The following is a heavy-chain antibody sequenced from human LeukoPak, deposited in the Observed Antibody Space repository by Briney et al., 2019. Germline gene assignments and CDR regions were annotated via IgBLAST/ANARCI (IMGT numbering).Heavy chain of an antibody. Sequence: TGGSLRLSCAASGFTISNYWMTWVRQAPGKGLEWVANIKQDGSQKYYADSVKGRFTISRDNSKNALYLQMNSLRAEDTAVYYCARDKDYVRYYYMDVWGKGTTVTVSS. CDR1: GFTISNYW. CDR3: ARDKDYVRYYYMDV. J-gene: IGHJ6*03. D-gene: IGHD3-16*01. CDR2: IKQDGSQK. V-gene: IGHV3-7*01.